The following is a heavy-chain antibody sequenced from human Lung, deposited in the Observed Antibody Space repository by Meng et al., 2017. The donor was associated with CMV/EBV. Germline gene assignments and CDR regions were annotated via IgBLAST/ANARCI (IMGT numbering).Heavy chain of an antibody. CDR2: IVPLLRTP. CDR1: GGNFNSYS. Sequence: SVKVSCKAYGGNFNSYSFIWVRQAPGQGLEWVGRIVPLLRTPIFAQSFQGRVTITADRSSSTTYMELSRLRSEDTAVYYCASATYMTTQQGWFDTWGQGTLVTGSS. J-gene: IGHJ5*02. V-gene: IGHV1-69*08. CDR3: ASATYMTTQQGWFDT. D-gene: IGHD4-11*01.